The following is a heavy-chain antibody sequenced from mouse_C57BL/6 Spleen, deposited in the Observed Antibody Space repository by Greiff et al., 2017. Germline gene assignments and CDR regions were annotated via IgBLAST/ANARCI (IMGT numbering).Heavy chain of an antibody. CDR2: IYPGDGDT. CDR1: GYAFSSYW. D-gene: IGHD2-4*01. V-gene: IGHV1-80*01. Sequence: LVESGAELVKPGASVKISCKASGYAFSSYWMNWVKQRPGKGLEWFGQIYPGDGDTNYNGKFKGKATLTADKSSSTAYMQLSSLTSEDSAVYFCARKEIYYDYDGDFDYWGQGTTLTVSS. CDR3: ARKEIYYDYDGDFDY. J-gene: IGHJ2*01.